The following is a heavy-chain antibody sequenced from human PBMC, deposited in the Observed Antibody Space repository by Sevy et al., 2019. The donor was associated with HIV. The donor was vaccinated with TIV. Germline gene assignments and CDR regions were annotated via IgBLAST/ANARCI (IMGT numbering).Heavy chain of an antibody. CDR2: ISGHGGST. CDR1: GFIFNSYT. J-gene: IGHJ4*02. CDR3: AGGFWSGFDY. D-gene: IGHD3-3*01. Sequence: GGSLRLSCVASGFIFNSYTMNWVRQAPGKGLEWVSSISGHGGSTNYTDSVKGRFTISRGNFRNTLELEMNSLRAEDTAVYYCAGGFWSGFDYWGQGARVTV. V-gene: IGHV3-23*01.